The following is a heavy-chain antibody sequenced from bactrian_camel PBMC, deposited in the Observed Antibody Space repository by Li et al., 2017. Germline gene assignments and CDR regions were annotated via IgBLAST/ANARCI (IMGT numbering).Heavy chain of an antibody. J-gene: IGHJ4*01. D-gene: IGHD5*01. V-gene: IGHV3S53*01. Sequence: HVQLVESGGGSVQPGGSLSLSCASSQLTYSTYCMAWFRQAPGKQREAVASILSNGIASYADSVKGRFSISKANGTLYLQMDSLEIEDAAVYYCAARFGVCYGSASLFDYWGQGTQVTVS. CDR1: QLTYSTYC. CDR3: AARFGVCYGSASLFDY. CDR2: ILSNGIA.